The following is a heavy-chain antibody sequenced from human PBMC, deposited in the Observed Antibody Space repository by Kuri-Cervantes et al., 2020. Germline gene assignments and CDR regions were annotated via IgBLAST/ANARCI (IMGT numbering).Heavy chain of an antibody. V-gene: IGHV3-7*01. CDR1: GFTFSGYW. CDR3: AKDGGSRSTVVTLSFWDMDV. Sequence: GESLKISCVASGFTFSGYWMSWVRQAPGKGLEWVANIKRDGSEKYYVDSVKGRFSISRDNAKNSLYLQMNSLRVEDTAVYYCAKDGGSRSTVVTLSFWDMDVWGKGTTVTVSS. J-gene: IGHJ6*03. D-gene: IGHD4-23*01. CDR2: IKRDGSEK.